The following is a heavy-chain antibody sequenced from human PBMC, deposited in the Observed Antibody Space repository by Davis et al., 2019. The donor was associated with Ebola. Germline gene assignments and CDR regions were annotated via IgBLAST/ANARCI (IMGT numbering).Heavy chain of an antibody. CDR3: ARSNRHIVVVLLMDV. J-gene: IGHJ6*02. V-gene: IGHV1-3*01. Sequence: AASAKVSCKASGYTFTSYAMHWVRQAPGQRLEWMGWINAGNGNTKYSQKFQGRVTITRDTSASTAYMELSSLRSEDTAVYYCARSNRHIVVVLLMDVWSQGTTVTVSS. CDR2: INAGNGNT. CDR1: GYTFTSYA. D-gene: IGHD2-21*01.